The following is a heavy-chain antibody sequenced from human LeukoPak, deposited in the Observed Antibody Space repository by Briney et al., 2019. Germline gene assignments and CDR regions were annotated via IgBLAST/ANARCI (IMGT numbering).Heavy chain of an antibody. D-gene: IGHD2-2*01. CDR3: ASLGYCSSTSCYPSRY. Sequence: ASVKVSCKASGYTFTGYYMHWVRQAPGQGLEWMGWINPNSGGTNYAQKFQGRVTMARDTSISTAYMELSRLRSDDTAVCYCASLGYCSSTSCYPSRYWGQGTLVTVSS. CDR1: GYTFTGYY. CDR2: INPNSGGT. J-gene: IGHJ4*02. V-gene: IGHV1-2*02.